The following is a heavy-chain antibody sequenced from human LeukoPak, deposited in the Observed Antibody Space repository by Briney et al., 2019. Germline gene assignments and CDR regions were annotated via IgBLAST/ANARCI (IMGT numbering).Heavy chain of an antibody. CDR1: DFSFITYA. CDR3: ARENGDDYGDYGYLDP. J-gene: IGHJ5*02. V-gene: IGHV3-23*01. D-gene: IGHD4-17*01. CDR2: ITGRGDAT. Sequence: GGSLRLSCAGSDFSFITYAMSWVRQAPGKGLEWVSIITGRGDATYYADSVKGRFTISRDNSKNTFYLQMNSLRADDTAVYYCARENGDDYGDYGYLDPWGQGTLVTVSS.